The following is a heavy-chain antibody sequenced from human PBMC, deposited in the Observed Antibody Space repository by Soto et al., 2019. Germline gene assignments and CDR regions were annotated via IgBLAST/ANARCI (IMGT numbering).Heavy chain of an antibody. Sequence: EVQLLESGGGLVQPGGSLRLSCVASGLTFSSSSMSWVRQAPGKGLEWVSVSTGGGGSTFYADSVKGRFTISRDNSKSTLYLQMNSLRAEDAAVYFCAKLVRYWGQGTLVTVSS. CDR1: GLTFSSSS. CDR2: STGGGGST. D-gene: IGHD6-6*01. J-gene: IGHJ4*02. V-gene: IGHV3-23*01. CDR3: AKLVRY.